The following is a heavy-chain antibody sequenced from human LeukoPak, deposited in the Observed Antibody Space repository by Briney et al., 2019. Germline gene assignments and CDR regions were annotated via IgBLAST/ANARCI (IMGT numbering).Heavy chain of an antibody. D-gene: IGHD3-22*01. CDR2: IDSRGTT. V-gene: IGHV4-39*07. CDR1: DDVVSSATHY. Sequence: PSETLSLTCKVSDDVVSSATHYWGWIRQSPGKELEGIGSIDSRGTTYYNPSLNSRVTISVDTSKNQFSLQLTSLAAAATAVYHCARVKIVVVTTPGGGYTDAWGKGTTVTVSS. CDR3: ARVKIVVVTTPGGGYTDA. J-gene: IGHJ6*03.